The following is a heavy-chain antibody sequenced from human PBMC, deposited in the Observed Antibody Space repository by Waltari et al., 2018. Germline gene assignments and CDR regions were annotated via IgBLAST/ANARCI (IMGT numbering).Heavy chain of an antibody. CDR3: ASTVPAGGASFDY. V-gene: IGHV4-39*07. Sequence: HLQLQESGPGLVKPSETLSLTCSLSGASISSNHHFWGWIRQPPGKGLEWITTVFYTGNTYYSPSLQSRLTISVDTSKTHFSLKLNSVTAADTAVYYCASTVPAGGASFDYWGQGILVTVSS. J-gene: IGHJ4*02. CDR2: VFYTGNT. CDR1: GASISSNHHF. D-gene: IGHD1-26*01.